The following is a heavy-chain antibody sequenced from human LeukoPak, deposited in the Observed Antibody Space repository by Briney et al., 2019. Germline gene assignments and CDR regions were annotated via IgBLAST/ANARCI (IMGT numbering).Heavy chain of an antibody. CDR2: IIPILGIA. J-gene: IGHJ4*02. D-gene: IGHD6-6*01. CDR1: GGTFSSYA. CDR3: ARRDSRSYYYDY. Sequence: SVKVSCKASGGTFSSYAISWVRQAPGQGLEWMGRIIPILGIANYAQKFQGRVTITADKSTSTAYMELSSLRSGDTAVYYCARRDSRSYYYDYWGQGTLVTVSS. V-gene: IGHV1-69*04.